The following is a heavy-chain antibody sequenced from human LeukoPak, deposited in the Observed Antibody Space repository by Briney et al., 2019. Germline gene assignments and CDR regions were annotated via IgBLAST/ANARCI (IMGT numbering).Heavy chain of an antibody. J-gene: IGHJ3*02. Sequence: SETLSLTCTVSGGSISSGDYYWSWIRQPPGKGLEWIGYIYYSGSTYYNPSLKSRVTISVDTSKNQFSLKLSSVTAADTAVYYCASYCSSTSCYTDDAFDIWGQGTMVTVSS. CDR2: IYYSGST. CDR1: GGSISSGDYY. D-gene: IGHD2-2*02. CDR3: ASYCSSTSCYTDDAFDI. V-gene: IGHV4-30-4*08.